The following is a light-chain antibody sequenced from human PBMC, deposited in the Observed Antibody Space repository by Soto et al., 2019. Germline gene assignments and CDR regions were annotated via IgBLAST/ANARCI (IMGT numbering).Light chain of an antibody. Sequence: QSALTQPASVSGSPGQSITISCTGTSSDVGTYNFVSWYQQHPGKAPKLMIYDVRDRPSGVSNRFSGYKSGNTASLIISGLQAEDEADYYCSSYTDSASYVFGSGTKVTVL. V-gene: IGLV2-14*03. CDR3: SSYTDSASYV. J-gene: IGLJ1*01. CDR1: SSDVGTYNF. CDR2: DVR.